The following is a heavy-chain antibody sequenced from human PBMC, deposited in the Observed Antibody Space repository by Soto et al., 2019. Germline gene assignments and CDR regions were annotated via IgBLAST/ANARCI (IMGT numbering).Heavy chain of an antibody. Sequence: SQTLSLTCAISGDSVSSNSAAWKWIRQSPSRGLEWLGRTYYRSKWYNDYAVSVKSRITINPDTSKNQFSLQLNSVTPEDTAVYYCATSHIAVAGRGYWFDPWGQGTLVTVSS. J-gene: IGHJ5*02. D-gene: IGHD6-19*01. V-gene: IGHV6-1*01. CDR2: TYYRSKWYN. CDR3: ATSHIAVAGRGYWFDP. CDR1: GDSVSSNSAA.